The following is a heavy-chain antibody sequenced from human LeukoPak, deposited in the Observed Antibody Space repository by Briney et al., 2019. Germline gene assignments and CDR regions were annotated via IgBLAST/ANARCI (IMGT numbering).Heavy chain of an antibody. J-gene: IGHJ4*02. D-gene: IGHD3-9*01. V-gene: IGHV3-15*01. CDR2: IKSKADGVTT. CDR1: GFYFLLVW. Sequence: GGSLRLSCVPHGFYFLLVWITRLRQAPRKGLEWVGRIKSKADGVTTDYAAPVKGRFTISRDGSKNTLYLQMNSLKTEDAAVFYCTTDPVYVLTSPEDYWGQGTLVTVSS. CDR3: TTDPVYVLTSPEDY.